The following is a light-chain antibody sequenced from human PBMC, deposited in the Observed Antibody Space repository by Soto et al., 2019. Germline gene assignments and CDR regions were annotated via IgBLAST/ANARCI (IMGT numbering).Light chain of an antibody. J-gene: IGKJ3*01. CDR2: SAS. V-gene: IGKV1-12*01. CDR1: QIMGNW. CDR3: QHAQSLRFT. Sequence: DIQMTQSPSSVSASVGDRVTITCRASQIMGNWLGWYQQKPGQAPKRLIFSASTLNSGVPSRFSGRGSWSHFPLTLTSLQHEDFANYSCQHAQSLRFTLGAGTKV.